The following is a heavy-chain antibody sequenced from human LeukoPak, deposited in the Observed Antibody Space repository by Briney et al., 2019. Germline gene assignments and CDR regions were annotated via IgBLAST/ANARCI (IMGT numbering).Heavy chain of an antibody. CDR2: INPSGGST. Sequence: GASVKVSCKASGYTFTSYYMHWVRQAPGQGLEWMGIINPSGGSTSYAQKFQGRVTITADESTSTAYMELSSLRSEDTAVYYCARDDYGDYEAGISDYWGQGTLVTVSS. J-gene: IGHJ4*02. D-gene: IGHD4-17*01. V-gene: IGHV1-46*01. CDR1: GYTFTSYY. CDR3: ARDDYGDYEAGISDY.